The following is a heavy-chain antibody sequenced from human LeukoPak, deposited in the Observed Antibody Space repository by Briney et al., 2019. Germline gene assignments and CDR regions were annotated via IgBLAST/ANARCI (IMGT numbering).Heavy chain of an antibody. Sequence: PGGSLRLSCAASGFTFSRHNMNWVRQAPGKGLEWVSSISSSSSYIYYADPVKGRFTISRDNARNSLYLQMNSLRAEDTAVYYCVRGKANYGSGSDVWGKGTTVTVSS. CDR1: GFTFSRHN. CDR2: ISSSSSYI. J-gene: IGHJ6*04. D-gene: IGHD3-10*01. V-gene: IGHV3-21*01. CDR3: VRGKANYGSGSDV.